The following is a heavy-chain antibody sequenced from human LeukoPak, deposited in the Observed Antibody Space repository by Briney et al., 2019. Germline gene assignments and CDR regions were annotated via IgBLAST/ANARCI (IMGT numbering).Heavy chain of an antibody. V-gene: IGHV5-51*01. CDR3: ARLSCSSASCYRGSSYYFDR. CDR2: MYPGHSDT. CDR1: GYSFNNYW. D-gene: IGHD2-2*01. Sequence: GESLKTSCKGSGYSFNNYWIAWVRQMPDKSLEWMGIMYPGHSDTRHSPSFQGQVTISADKSISTAYLQWSSLKASDTAIYYCARLSCSSASCYRGSSYYFDRWGQGTLVTVSS. J-gene: IGHJ4*02.